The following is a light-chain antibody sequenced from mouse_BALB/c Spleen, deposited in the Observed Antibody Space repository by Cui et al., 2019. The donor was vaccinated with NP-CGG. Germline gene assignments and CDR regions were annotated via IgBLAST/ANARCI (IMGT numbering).Light chain of an antibody. CDR2: GTN. Sequence: QAVGTQESVLTTSPGETVTLTCRSSTGAVTTSNYANWVQEKPDHLFTGLIGGTNNRAPGVPARFSGSLNGDKAALTITGAQTEDEAIYFCALWYSNHWMFGGGTKLTVL. V-gene: IGLV1*01. CDR1: TGAVTTSNY. J-gene: IGLJ1*01. CDR3: ALWYSNHWM.